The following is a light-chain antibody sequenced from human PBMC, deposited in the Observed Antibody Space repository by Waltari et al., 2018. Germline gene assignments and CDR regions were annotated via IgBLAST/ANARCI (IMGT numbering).Light chain of an antibody. Sequence: SYELTQPPSVSVSPGPTARIPCSGDDLPKKYAYWYPQKPGQAPVVVIYEDTKRPSGIPERFSGSSSGTMATFTISGAQVEDEADYYCYSTDSSGNHRVFGRGTKLTVL. CDR3: YSTDSSGNHRV. J-gene: IGLJ3*02. CDR2: EDT. CDR1: DLPKKY. V-gene: IGLV3-10*01.